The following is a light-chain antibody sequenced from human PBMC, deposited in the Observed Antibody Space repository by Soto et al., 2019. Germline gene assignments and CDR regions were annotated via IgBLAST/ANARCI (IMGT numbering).Light chain of an antibody. J-gene: IGLJ2*01. V-gene: IGLV2-11*01. CDR1: SSDVGGYNY. CDR3: CSYAGSNTFLV. Sequence: QSVLTQPRSVSGSPGQSVTISCTGTSSDVGGYNYVSWYQQHPGKAPKLMIYDVSKRPSGVPDRFSGSKSGNTASLTISGLQAEDEADYYCCSYAGSNTFLVFGGGTKLTVL. CDR2: DVS.